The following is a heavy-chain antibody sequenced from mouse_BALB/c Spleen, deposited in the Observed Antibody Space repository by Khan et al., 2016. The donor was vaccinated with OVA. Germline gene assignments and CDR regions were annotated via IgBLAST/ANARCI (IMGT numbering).Heavy chain of an antibody. CDR3: ARGASDWYFDV. J-gene: IGHJ1*01. CDR2: INTYTGEP. CDR1: GYTFTNYG. V-gene: IGHV9-1*02. Sequence: QIQLVQSGPELKKPGETVKISCKASGYTFTNYGMNWVKQAPGKGLKWMGWINTYTGEPTYTDDFQGRFAFSLDTSARTAYLQINSLKEEDMDRECCARGASDWYFDVGGARSTVTVSS.